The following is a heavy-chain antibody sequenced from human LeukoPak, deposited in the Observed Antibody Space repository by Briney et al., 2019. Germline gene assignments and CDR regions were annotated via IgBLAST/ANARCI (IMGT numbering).Heavy chain of an antibody. J-gene: IGHJ4*02. V-gene: IGHV3-30*18. CDR1: GFTFSSYG. CDR3: AKAGGGICGGDCYIDY. CDR2: ISYGGSNK. Sequence: GRSLRLSCAASGFTFSSYGMHWVRQAPGKGLEWVAVISYGGSNKYYADSVKGRFTISRDNSKNTLYLQMNSLRAEDTAVYYCAKAGGGICGGDCYIDYWGQGTLVTVSS. D-gene: IGHD2-21*02.